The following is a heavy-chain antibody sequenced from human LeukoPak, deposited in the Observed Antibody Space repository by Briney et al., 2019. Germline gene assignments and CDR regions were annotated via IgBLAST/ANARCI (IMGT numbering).Heavy chain of an antibody. CDR2: TYSGGHT. CDR3: ARGRRYCSNPNCYAELDY. V-gene: IGHV3-53*01. D-gene: IGHD2-2*01. J-gene: IGHJ4*02. CDR1: GFTVSSSY. Sequence: GGSLRLSCAASGFTVSSSYMSWVRQAPGRGLEWVSITYSGGHTYYADSVKGRLTVSRDNSRNTLYLQMDSLRAEDTAVYYCARGRRYCSNPNCYAELDYWGQGTLLTVSS.